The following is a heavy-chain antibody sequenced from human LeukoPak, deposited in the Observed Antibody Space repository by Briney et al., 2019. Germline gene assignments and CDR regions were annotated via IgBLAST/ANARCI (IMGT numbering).Heavy chain of an antibody. CDR1: GFTFSSYW. V-gene: IGHV3-7*03. CDR3: ANFYGDWEVDY. J-gene: IGHJ4*02. CDR2: IKQDGSEK. D-gene: IGHD4-17*01. Sequence: GGSLRLSCAASGFTFSSYWMSWVRQAPGKGLEWVANIKQDGSEKYYVDSVKGRFTISRDNSKNTLYLQMNSLRAEDTAVYYCANFYGDWEVDYWGQGTLVTVSS.